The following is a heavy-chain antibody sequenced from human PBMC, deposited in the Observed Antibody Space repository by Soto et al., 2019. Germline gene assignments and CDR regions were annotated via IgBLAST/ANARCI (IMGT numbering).Heavy chain of an antibody. Sequence: SETLSLTCAFSAGSISSGGYSWSWIRQPPGKGLEWIGYIYHSGSTYYNPSLKSRVTISVDRSKNQFSLKLSSVTAADTAVYYCARVGYYYDSSGYYIWFDPWGEGTLVTVCS. CDR1: AGSISSGGYS. V-gene: IGHV4-30-2*01. CDR2: IYHSGST. D-gene: IGHD3-22*01. CDR3: ARVGYYYDSSGYYIWFDP. J-gene: IGHJ5*02.